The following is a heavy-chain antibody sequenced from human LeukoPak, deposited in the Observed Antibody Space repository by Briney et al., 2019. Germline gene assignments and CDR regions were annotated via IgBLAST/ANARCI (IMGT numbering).Heavy chain of an antibody. V-gene: IGHV3-7*01. Sequence: GGSLRLSCAASGFIFSSYWMSWVRQAPGKGLEWVANIKQDGGEKYYVDSVKGRFTISRDNAKNSLYLQMNSLRAEDTAVYYCARDGEQWELLLDYWGQGTLVTVSS. CDR2: IKQDGGEK. CDR3: ARDGEQWELLLDY. J-gene: IGHJ4*02. CDR1: GFIFSSYW. D-gene: IGHD1-26*01.